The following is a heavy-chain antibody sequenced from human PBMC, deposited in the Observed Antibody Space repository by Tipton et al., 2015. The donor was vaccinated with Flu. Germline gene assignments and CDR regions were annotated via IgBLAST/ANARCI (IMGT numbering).Heavy chain of an antibody. CDR3: AKDLSGGSYYGSVLVGAFDI. V-gene: IGHV3-23*01. CDR2: ISGSGGST. CDR1: GFTFSSYA. Sequence: SLRLSCAASGFTFSSYAMSWVRQAPGKGLEWVSAISGSGGSTYYADSVKGRFTISRDNSKNTLYLQMNSLRAEDTAVYYCAKDLSGGSYYGSVLVGAFDIWGQGTMVTVSS. J-gene: IGHJ3*02. D-gene: IGHD1-26*01.